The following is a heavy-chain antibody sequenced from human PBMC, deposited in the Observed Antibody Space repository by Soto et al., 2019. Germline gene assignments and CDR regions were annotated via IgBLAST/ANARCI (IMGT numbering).Heavy chain of an antibody. CDR2: ISPYSGYT. D-gene: IGHD2-2*01. J-gene: IGHJ4*02. Sequence: VASVKVSCKGFGYSFMKYGINWVRQAPGQGLEWVGWISPYSGYTHSAQKFHGRLTLTTDTAASTAYMELRILRSADTALYYCAREASVLIPAAQHSRFDSWGQRTLVPVSS. CDR1: GYSFMKYG. V-gene: IGHV1-18*01. CDR3: AREASVLIPAAQHSRFDS.